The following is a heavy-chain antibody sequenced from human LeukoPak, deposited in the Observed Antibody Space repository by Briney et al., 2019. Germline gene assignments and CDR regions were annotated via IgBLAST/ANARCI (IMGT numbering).Heavy chain of an antibody. CDR1: GFSFSSHA. J-gene: IGHJ4*02. Sequence: PGGSLRLSCAASGFSFSSHAMCWVRQAPGKGLEWVSSIDISGSSTYYADSVQGRFTISRDNSKNTLYLQMNSLRAEDTALYYCANEVRPNDYWGQGTLVTVSS. D-gene: IGHD1-1*01. V-gene: IGHV3-23*05. CDR3: ANEVRPNDY. CDR2: IDISGSST.